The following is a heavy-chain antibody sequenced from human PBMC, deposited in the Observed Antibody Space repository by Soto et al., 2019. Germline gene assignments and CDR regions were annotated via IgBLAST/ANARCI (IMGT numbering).Heavy chain of an antibody. CDR3: ARDHKGGYYYYGMDV. Sequence: HPGGSLRLSCAASGFTFSSYGMHWVRQAPGKGLEWVAVISYDGSTIYYADSVKGRFTISRDNAKNSLYLQMNSLRAEDTAVYYCARDHKGGYYYYGMDVWGQGTTVTVSS. J-gene: IGHJ6*02. CDR1: GFTFSSYG. V-gene: IGHV3-30*03. CDR2: ISYDGSTI.